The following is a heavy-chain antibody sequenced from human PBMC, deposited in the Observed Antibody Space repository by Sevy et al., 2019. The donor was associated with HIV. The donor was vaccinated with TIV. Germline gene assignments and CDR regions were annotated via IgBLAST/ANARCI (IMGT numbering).Heavy chain of an antibody. CDR3: AKGRSNGATTLYFDY. D-gene: IGHD5-12*01. CDR1: GFTFSSYA. CDR2: ISGSGGST. J-gene: IGHJ4*02. V-gene: IGHV3-23*01. Sequence: GGSLRLSFAASGFTFSSYAMSWVHQAPGKGLEWVSAISGSGGSTYYADSVKGRFTISRDNSKNTLYLQMNSLRAEDTAVYYCAKGRSNGATTLYFDYWGQGTLVTVSS.